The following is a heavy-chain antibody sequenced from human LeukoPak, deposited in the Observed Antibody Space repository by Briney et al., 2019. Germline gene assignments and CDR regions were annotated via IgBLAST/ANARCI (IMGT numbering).Heavy chain of an antibody. Sequence: SETLSLTCAVYGGSFSGYYWSWIRQPPGKGLEWIGEINHSGSTNYNPSLKSRVTISVDTSKNQFSLKLSSVTAADTAVYYCARGRQDQYYYDSSGLWPFDIWGQGTMVTVSS. D-gene: IGHD3-22*01. CDR2: INHSGST. CDR3: ARGRQDQYYYDSSGLWPFDI. CDR1: GGSFSGYY. J-gene: IGHJ3*02. V-gene: IGHV4-34*01.